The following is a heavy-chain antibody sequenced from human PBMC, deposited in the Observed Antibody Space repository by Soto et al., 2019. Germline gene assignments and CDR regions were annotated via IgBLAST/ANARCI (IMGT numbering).Heavy chain of an antibody. CDR2: TYYRSKWYN. CDR3: ARDSGFLEWLPISVFDY. Sequence: PSQTLSLTCAISGDSVSSNSAAWNWIRQSPSRGLEWLGRTYYRSKWYNDYAVSVKSRITINPDTSKNQFSLQLNSVTPEDTAVYYCARDSGFLEWLPISVFDYWGQGTLVTVAS. CDR1: GDSVSSNSAA. J-gene: IGHJ4*02. V-gene: IGHV6-1*01. D-gene: IGHD3-3*01.